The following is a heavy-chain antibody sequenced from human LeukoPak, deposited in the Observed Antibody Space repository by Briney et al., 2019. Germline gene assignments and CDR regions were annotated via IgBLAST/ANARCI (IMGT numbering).Heavy chain of an antibody. CDR3: ARTGIAADDASDI. D-gene: IGHD6-13*01. CDR2: IWYDGSNK. J-gene: IGHJ3*02. V-gene: IGHV3-33*08. CDR1: GFTFSTYT. Sequence: GGSLRLSCAASGFTFSTYTMHWVRQAPGKGLEWVAVIWYDGSNKYYADSVKGRFTISRDNSKNTLYLQMNSLRAEDTAVYYCARTGIAADDASDIWGQGTMVTVSS.